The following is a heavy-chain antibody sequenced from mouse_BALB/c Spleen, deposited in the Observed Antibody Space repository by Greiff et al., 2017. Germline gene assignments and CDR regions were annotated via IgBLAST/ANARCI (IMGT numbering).Heavy chain of an antibody. V-gene: IGHV5-6-3*01. CDR2: INSNGGST. D-gene: IGHD2-14*01. CDR1: GFTFSSYG. J-gene: IGHJ4*01. Sequence: EVMLVESGGGLVQPGGSLKLSCAASGFTFSSYGMSWVRQTPDKRLELVATINSNGGSTYYPDSVKGRFTISRDNAKNTLYLQMSSLKSEDTAMYYCARDDYRFHYAMDYWGQGTSVTVSS. CDR3: ARDDYRFHYAMDY.